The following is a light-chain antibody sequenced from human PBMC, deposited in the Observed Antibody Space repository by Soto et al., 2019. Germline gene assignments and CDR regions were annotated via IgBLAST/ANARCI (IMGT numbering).Light chain of an antibody. CDR2: DVS. J-gene: IGKJ5*01. CDR1: QDISNF. V-gene: IGKV1-33*01. CDR3: QQANSFPIT. Sequence: DIQMTQSPSSLSASVGDRVTITCQASQDISNFLNWYHQTPGKAPRLLIYDVSNLQPGVASRFSGSGSGTDFTLTISSLQPEDFATYYCQQANSFPITFGQGTRLEIK.